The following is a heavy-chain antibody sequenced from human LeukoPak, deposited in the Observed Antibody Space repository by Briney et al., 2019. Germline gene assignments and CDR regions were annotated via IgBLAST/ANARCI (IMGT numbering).Heavy chain of an antibody. Sequence: GASVNVSRKASGGTFSSYALSWVRQAPGQGLEWMGGIIPIFGTANYAQKFQGRVTITTDESTSTPYMELSSLRSEDTAVYYCAVSSLYCSSTSCYHYNWFDPWGQGTLVTASS. D-gene: IGHD2-2*01. V-gene: IGHV1-69*05. CDR1: GGTFSSYA. J-gene: IGHJ5*02. CDR3: AVSSLYCSSTSCYHYNWFDP. CDR2: IIPIFGTA.